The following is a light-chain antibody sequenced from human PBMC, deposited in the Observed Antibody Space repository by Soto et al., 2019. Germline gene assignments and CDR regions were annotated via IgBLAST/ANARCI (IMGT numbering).Light chain of an antibody. V-gene: IGKV1-5*01. CDR1: QSISSW. J-gene: IGKJ1*01. Sequence: IQMTQSPSTLSASVGDRFTITCRASQSISSWLAWYQQKPGKAPKLLIYDASSLESGVPSRFSGSGSGTEFTLTISSLQPDDFATYYCQQYARTFGQGTKVEIK. CDR2: DAS. CDR3: QQYART.